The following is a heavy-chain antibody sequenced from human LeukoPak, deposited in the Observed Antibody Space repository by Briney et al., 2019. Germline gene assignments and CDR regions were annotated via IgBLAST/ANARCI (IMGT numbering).Heavy chain of an antibody. CDR3: GRGITIFGVVTTLFDP. CDR1: GGSISSGDYY. Sequence: SQTLSLTCTVSGGSISSGDYYWSWIRQPPGKGLEWIGYIYYSGSTYYNPSLKSRVTISVDTSKNQFSLKLSSVTAADTAVYYCGRGITIFGVVTTLFDPWGQRTLVIVSS. D-gene: IGHD3-3*01. J-gene: IGHJ5*02. CDR2: IYYSGST. V-gene: IGHV4-30-4*08.